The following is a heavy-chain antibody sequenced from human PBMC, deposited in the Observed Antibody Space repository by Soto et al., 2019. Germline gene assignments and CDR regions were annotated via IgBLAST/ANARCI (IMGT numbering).Heavy chain of an antibody. J-gene: IGHJ3*01. CDR1: GDSVSSNSAV. CDR2: TYYRSKWYH. D-gene: IGHD1-26*01. V-gene: IGHV6-1*01. CDR3: ARAVGATGAFDF. Sequence: PSQTLSLTCAISGDSVSSNSAVWNWIRQSPSRGLEWLGRTYYRSKWYHDYAVSMNSRITIDPDTSKNQFSLQLNSVTPEDTAVYFCARAVGATGAFDFWGQGTLVTASS.